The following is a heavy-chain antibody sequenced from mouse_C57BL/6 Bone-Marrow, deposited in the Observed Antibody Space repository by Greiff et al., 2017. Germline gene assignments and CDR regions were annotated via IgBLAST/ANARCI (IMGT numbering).Heavy chain of an antibody. J-gene: IGHJ1*03. D-gene: IGHD1-1*02. V-gene: IGHV1-15*01. CDR1: GYTFTDYE. CDR2: IDPETGGT. CDR3: TRYCYGWYFDV. Sequence: VQLQESGAELVRPGASVTLSCKASGYTFTDYEMHWVKQTPVHGLEWIGAIDPETGGTAYNQKFKGKAILTADKSSSTAYMELRSLTSEDSAVYYCTRYCYGWYFDVWGTGTTVTVSS.